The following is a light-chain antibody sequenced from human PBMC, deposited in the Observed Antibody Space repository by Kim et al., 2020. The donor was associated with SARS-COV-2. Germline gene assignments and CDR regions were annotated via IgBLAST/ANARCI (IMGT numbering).Light chain of an antibody. CDR1: ETISNW. V-gene: IGKV1-5*03. CDR2: KAS. CDR3: QHQRT. Sequence: DIQMTQSPSTLSASVGDRVSIICRASETISNWLAWYQQKPGKAPKLLIHKASNLESGVPSRFSGSGSGTEFTLSISSLQPDDFATYYCQHQRTFGQGTKVDIK. J-gene: IGKJ1*01.